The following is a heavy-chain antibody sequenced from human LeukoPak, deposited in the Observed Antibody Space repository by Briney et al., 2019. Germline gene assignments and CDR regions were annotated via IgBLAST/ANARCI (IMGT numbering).Heavy chain of an antibody. J-gene: IGHJ5*02. Sequence: GGSLRLSCAASGFTFSDYYMSWIRQAPGKGLEWVSYISSSGSTIYYAASVKGRFTISRDNAKNSLYLQMNSLRAEDTAVYYCARDQVSSWYVGVYGYFDPWGQGTLVTVSS. V-gene: IGHV3-11*01. D-gene: IGHD6-13*01. CDR1: GFTFSDYY. CDR2: ISSSGSTI. CDR3: ARDQVSSWYVGVYGYFDP.